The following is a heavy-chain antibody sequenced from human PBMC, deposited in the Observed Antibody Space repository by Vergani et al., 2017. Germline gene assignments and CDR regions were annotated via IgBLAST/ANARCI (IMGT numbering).Heavy chain of an antibody. Sequence: EVQLVESGGGLVPPGRSLRLSCAASGFSFGDYAMTWVRQAPGKGLEWVARIRPKTDGETTDYAAPVKGRFTISRDDSKNTLYLQMNSLKTEDTAVYYCTTPTEWELRYYFDYWGQGTLVTVSS. V-gene: IGHV3-15*01. CDR1: GFSFGDYA. CDR2: IRPKTDGETT. J-gene: IGHJ4*02. CDR3: TTPTEWELRYYFDY. D-gene: IGHD3-9*01.